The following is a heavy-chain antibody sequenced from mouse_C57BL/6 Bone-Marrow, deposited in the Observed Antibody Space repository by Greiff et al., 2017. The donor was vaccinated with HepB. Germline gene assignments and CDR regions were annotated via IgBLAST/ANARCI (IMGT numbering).Heavy chain of an antibody. V-gene: IGHV1-81*01. CDR1: GYTFTSYG. CDR2: IYPRSGNT. D-gene: IGHD2-12*01. J-gene: IGHJ2*01. CDR3: ARAYYKGYFDY. Sequence: VKLQQSGAELARPGASVKLSCKASGYTFTSYGISWVKQRTGQGLEWIGEIYPRSGNTYYNEKFKGKATLTADKSSSTAYMELRSLTSEDSAVYFCARAYYKGYFDYGGQGTTLTVSS.